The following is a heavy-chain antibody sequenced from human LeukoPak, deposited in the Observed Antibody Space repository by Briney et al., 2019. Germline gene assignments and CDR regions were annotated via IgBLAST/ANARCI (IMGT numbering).Heavy chain of an antibody. J-gene: IGHJ4*02. V-gene: IGHV3-11*01. CDR2: ISSSGSTI. D-gene: IGHD2-2*01. CDR3: ARARYCSSTSCPTYYDFWSALGGPYFDY. Sequence: MPGGSLRLSCAASGFTFSDYYMSWIRQAPGKGLEWVSYISSSGSTIYYADSVKGRFTISRDDAKNSLYLQMNSLRAEDTAVYYCARARYCSSTSCPTYYDFWSALGGPYFDYWGQGTLVTVPS. CDR1: GFTFSDYY.